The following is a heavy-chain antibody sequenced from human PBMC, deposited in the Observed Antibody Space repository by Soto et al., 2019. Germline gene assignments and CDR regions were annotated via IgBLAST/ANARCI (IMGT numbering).Heavy chain of an antibody. V-gene: IGHV4-39*01. CDR2: VYYDEST. D-gene: IGHD2-15*01. Sequence: WETLSLTCSVSGVSLNSGHYYWVWIRQSPGKGLAWIASVYYDESTYYNPSLKSRVTISIDKPKNQFSLTLKSVTAADTAVYYCGKVLIGATRHTDVDSWGQGALVTVSS. CDR3: GKVLIGATRHTDVDS. J-gene: IGHJ4*02. CDR1: GVSLNSGHYY.